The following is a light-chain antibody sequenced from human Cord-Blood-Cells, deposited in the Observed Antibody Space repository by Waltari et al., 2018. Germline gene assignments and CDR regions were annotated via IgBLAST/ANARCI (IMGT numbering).Light chain of an antibody. J-gene: IGKJ1*01. CDR1: QSISSY. CDR3: QQSYSTPRT. CDR2: AAS. V-gene: IGKV1-39*01. Sequence: DIQMTKSPSSLSASVRDSVTITCRASQSISSYLNWYQQKPGKAPKLLIYAASSLQSGVPSRFSGSGSGTDFTLTISSLQPEDFATYYCQQSYSTPRTFGQGTKVEIK.